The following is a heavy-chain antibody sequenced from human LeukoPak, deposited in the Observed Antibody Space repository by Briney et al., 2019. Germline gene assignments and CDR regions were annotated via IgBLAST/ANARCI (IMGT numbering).Heavy chain of an antibody. J-gene: IGHJ3*02. Sequence: GRSLRLSCAASGFTFDDYGMHWVRQVPGKGLEWVSGISWNSGSIGYADSVKGRFTISRDNARKSLYLQMNSLRAEDMALYYCARDSDYSGYSGGAFDIWGQGTMVTVSS. D-gene: IGHD3-22*01. CDR3: ARDSDYSGYSGGAFDI. CDR2: ISWNSGSI. V-gene: IGHV3-9*03. CDR1: GFTFDDYG.